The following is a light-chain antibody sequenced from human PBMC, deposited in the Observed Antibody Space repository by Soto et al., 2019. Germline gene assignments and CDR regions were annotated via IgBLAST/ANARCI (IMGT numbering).Light chain of an antibody. CDR3: SSYTSSITQVL. V-gene: IGLV2-14*03. J-gene: IGLJ2*01. CDR2: NVN. CDR1: TSDVGGYTY. Sequence: QSALTQPASVSGSPGQSITISCTGATSDVGGYTYVSWYQHHPGEALKLIIYNVNDRPSGVSDRFSASKSGNTASLTISGLQAEDEGDYYCSSYTSSITQVLFGGGTKLTVL.